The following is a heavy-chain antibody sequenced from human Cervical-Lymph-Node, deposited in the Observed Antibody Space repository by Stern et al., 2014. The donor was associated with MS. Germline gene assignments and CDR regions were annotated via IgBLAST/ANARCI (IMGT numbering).Heavy chain of an antibody. V-gene: IGHV1-24*01. CDR3: ATPLTRYDSSGFDY. D-gene: IGHD3-22*01. Sequence: VQLVEPGAEVKKPGASVKVSCKVSGYTLTELSMHWVRQAPGKGLEWMGGFDPEDGETIYAQKFQGRVTMTEDTSTDTAYMELSSLRSEDTAVYYCATPLTRYDSSGFDYWGQGTLVTVSS. J-gene: IGHJ4*02. CDR2: FDPEDGET. CDR1: GYTLTELS.